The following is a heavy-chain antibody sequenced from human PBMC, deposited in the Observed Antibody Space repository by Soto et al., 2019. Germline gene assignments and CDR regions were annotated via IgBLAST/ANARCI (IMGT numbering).Heavy chain of an antibody. D-gene: IGHD6-25*01. CDR3: SKDLLRPGRAYGMDV. Sequence: PGGSLRLSCAASGFTFSSYGMHWVRQAPGKGLEWVAVISYDGSNKYYADSVKGRFTISRDNSKNTLYLQVNSLSAEDTAVYYCSKDLLRPGRAYGMDVWGQGTTVTVSS. J-gene: IGHJ6*02. CDR1: GFTFSSYG. V-gene: IGHV3-30*18. CDR2: ISYDGSNK.